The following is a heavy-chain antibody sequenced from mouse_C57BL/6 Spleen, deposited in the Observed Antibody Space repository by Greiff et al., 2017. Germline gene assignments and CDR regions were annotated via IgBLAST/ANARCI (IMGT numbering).Heavy chain of an antibody. CDR1: GFTFSDYY. CDR2: INYDGSST. CDR3: ARIYYGYDVYYFDY. D-gene: IGHD2-2*01. V-gene: IGHV5-16*01. Sequence: EVKVVESEGGLVQPGSSMKLSCTASGFTFSDYYMAWVRQVPDKGLEWVANINYDGSSTYYLDSLKSRFIISRDHAKNILYLQMSSLKSEDTATYYCARIYYGYDVYYFDYWGQGTTLTVSS. J-gene: IGHJ2*01.